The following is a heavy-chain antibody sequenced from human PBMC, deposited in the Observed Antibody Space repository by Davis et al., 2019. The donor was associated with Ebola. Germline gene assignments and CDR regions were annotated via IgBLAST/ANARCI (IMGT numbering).Heavy chain of an antibody. J-gene: IGHJ6*02. Sequence: MPSETLSLTCTVSGGSISSYYWSWIRQPPGKGLEWIGYIYYSGSTNYNPSLKSRVTISVDTSKNQFSLKLSSVTAADTAVYYCARGKSNQYYYYGMDVWGQGTTVTVSS. CDR3: ARGKSNQYYYYGMDV. D-gene: IGHD2/OR15-2a*01. V-gene: IGHV4-59*01. CDR2: IYYSGST. CDR1: GGSISSYY.